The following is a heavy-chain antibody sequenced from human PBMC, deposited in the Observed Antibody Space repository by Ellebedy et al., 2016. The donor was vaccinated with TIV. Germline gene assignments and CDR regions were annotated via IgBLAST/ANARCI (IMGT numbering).Heavy chain of an antibody. J-gene: IGHJ4*02. V-gene: IGHV4-38-2*02. CDR3: ARGVLSGY. D-gene: IGHD2/OR15-2a*01. CDR2: MYHSGST. CDR1: GSSISSGYY. Sequence: MPSETLSLTCSVSGSSISSGYYWGWIRQPPGRGLEWIGSMYHSGSTYYSPSLKSRVTISVDTSKNQLSLRLSSVTAADTAVYYCARGVLSGYWGQGTLVTVSS.